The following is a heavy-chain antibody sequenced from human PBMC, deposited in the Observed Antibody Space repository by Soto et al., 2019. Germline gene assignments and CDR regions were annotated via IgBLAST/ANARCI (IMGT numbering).Heavy chain of an antibody. V-gene: IGHV1-46*01. D-gene: IGHD6-19*01. Sequence: GASVKVSWKASGYTFTSYYMHWVRQAPGQGLEWMGIINPSGGSTSYAQKFQGRVTMTRDTSTSTVYMELSSLRSEDTAVYYCASEDKRVDSGWYIDYWGQGTLVTVSS. CDR2: INPSGGST. J-gene: IGHJ4*02. CDR1: GYTFTSYY. CDR3: ASEDKRVDSGWYIDY.